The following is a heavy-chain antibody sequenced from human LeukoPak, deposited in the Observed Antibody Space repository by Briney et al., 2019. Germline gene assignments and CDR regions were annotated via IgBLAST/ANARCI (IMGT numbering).Heavy chain of an antibody. J-gene: IGHJ4*02. CDR3: ANRYCSGGSCHRDY. CDR2: IQYEGINK. Sequence: PGGSLRLSCAASGFTFSNYGMHWGRQAPGKGLEWVSFIQYEGINKYYADSVKGRFTISRDNSKNTLYLQMNSLRAEDTALYYCANRYCSGGSCHRDYWGQGTLVTVSS. CDR1: GFTFSNYG. V-gene: IGHV3-30*02. D-gene: IGHD2-15*01.